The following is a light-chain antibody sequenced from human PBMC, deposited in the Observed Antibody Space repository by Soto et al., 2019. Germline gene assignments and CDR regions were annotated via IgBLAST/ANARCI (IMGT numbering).Light chain of an antibody. Sequence: QSLLNQSASVSGSPGQSSTFSCTGTSSDVGAYDYVSWYQQHPGKAPKLIIYDVSNRPSGVSNRFPGSQSGNPASLPISALLAEDEADYYCSSLTSSSTRVFGSGTKVTVL. CDR1: SSDVGAYDY. J-gene: IGLJ1*01. V-gene: IGLV2-14*01. CDR2: DVS. CDR3: SSLTSSSTRV.